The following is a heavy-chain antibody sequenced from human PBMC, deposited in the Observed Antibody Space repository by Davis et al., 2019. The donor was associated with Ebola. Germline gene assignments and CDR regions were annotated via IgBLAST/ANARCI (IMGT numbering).Heavy chain of an antibody. CDR3: ARSIVGATYWGIARLPFDY. J-gene: IGHJ4*02. V-gene: IGHV4-31*03. D-gene: IGHD1-26*01. CDR2: IYFTGTT. CDR1: GGSISSGGYY. Sequence: MPSETLSLTCTVSGGSISSGGYYWNWIRQHPGKGLEWIGYIYFTGTTYYNPSLKSRVTISADTSKNQLSLKLRSVTAADTAVYYCARSIVGATYWGIARLPFDYWGQGTLVTVSS.